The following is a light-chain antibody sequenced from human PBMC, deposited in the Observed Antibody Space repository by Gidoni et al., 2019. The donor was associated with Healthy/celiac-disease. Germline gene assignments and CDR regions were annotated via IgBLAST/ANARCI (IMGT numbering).Light chain of an antibody. CDR3: MQALQTPYT. CDR1: PSLLHSNGYNY. J-gene: IGKJ2*01. Sequence: DIVMTPSPLSLPFTPGEPASISCRSSPSLLHSNGYNYLDWYLQKTGQSPQLRIYLGSNRASGVPDRFSGSGSGTDFTLKISRVEAEDVGVYYCMQALQTPYTFGQGTKLEIK. CDR2: LGS. V-gene: IGKV2-28*01.